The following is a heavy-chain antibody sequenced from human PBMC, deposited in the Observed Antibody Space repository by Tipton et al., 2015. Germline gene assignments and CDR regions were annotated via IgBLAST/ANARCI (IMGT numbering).Heavy chain of an antibody. D-gene: IGHD4-23*01. CDR2: INPDGSAT. V-gene: IGHV3-74*01. CDR3: ARDHYGGNSDF. CDR1: GFTFTYW. Sequence: SLRLSCAGSGFTFTYWMHWVRQAPGKGLAWVARINPDGSATYYADSVKGRFTISRDNAKSTVYLQMNGLRAEDTAVYYCARDHYGGNSDFWGQGTLVTVSS. J-gene: IGHJ4*02.